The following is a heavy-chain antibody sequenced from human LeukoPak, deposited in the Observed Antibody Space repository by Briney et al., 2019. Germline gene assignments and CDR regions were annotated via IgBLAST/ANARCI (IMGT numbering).Heavy chain of an antibody. CDR1: GVSINTCCYY. Sequence: KPSETLSLTCDVSGVSINTCCYYWTWIRQPPGKGLEWIGYKYYSGSTRYNSSLRSRLTISLGSSKNQFSLRLTSVTAADTAVYYCARGRSYGFDFDSWGPGTLVIVSS. CDR2: KYYSGST. D-gene: IGHD5-18*01. CDR3: ARGRSYGFDFDS. V-gene: IGHV4-61*01. J-gene: IGHJ4*02.